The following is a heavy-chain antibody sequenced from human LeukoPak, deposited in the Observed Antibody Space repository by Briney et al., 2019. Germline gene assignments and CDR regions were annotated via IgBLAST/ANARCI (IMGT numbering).Heavy chain of an antibody. CDR1: VYSGTFYY. Sequence: ASVKVSFKASVYSGTFYYMHWVRHAPGQGLEWMGWINPNSGGTNYAQKFQGRVTMTRHTYISTAYMDLSRLRYDDTAVYYCALFITSPHDAFDIWGQGTMVTVSS. CDR3: ALFITSPHDAFDI. J-gene: IGHJ3*02. D-gene: IGHD1-14*01. CDR2: INPNSGGT. V-gene: IGHV1-2*02.